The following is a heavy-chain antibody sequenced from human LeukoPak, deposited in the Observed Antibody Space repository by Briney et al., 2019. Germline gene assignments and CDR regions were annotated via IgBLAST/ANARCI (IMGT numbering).Heavy chain of an antibody. CDR2: IDWDDDK. CDR3: ARSGTFGEATFDV. V-gene: IGHV2-70*04. CDR1: GFSLNTNLMR. D-gene: IGHD3-10*01. J-gene: IGHJ3*01. Sequence: SGPALVKPTQTLTLTCTFSGFSLNTNLMRVTWIRQPLGKALECLARIDWDDDKFYNTSLETRLTISKDTTKNQVVLTMTNMDPVDTGTYFRARSGTFGEATFDVWGQGTMVTVAS.